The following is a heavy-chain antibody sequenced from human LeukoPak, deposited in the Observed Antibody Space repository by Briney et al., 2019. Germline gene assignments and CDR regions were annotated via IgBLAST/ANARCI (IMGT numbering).Heavy chain of an antibody. V-gene: IGHV3-15*01. Sequence: GGSLRLSCAASGFTFSNAWMNWVRQAPGKGLEWVGRIKSKTDGGTIDYAAPVKGRFTISRDDSKNTLSLQMNSLKTEDTAVYYCATDRDYLWGSYRYSGRDYWGQGTLVTVSS. CDR1: GFTFSNAW. CDR2: IKSKTDGGTI. CDR3: ATDRDYLWGSYRYSGRDY. J-gene: IGHJ4*02. D-gene: IGHD3-16*02.